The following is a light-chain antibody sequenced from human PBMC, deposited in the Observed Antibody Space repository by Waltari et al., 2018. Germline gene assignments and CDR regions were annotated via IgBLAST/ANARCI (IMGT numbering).Light chain of an antibody. V-gene: IGLV3-10*01. CDR2: EDS. J-gene: IGLJ2*01. Sequence: SYELTQSPSVSVSPGQTAKITCSGNALPNNYAYWYQQKSGQAPVLVIFEDSQRPSGIPERFSGSSSGTMATLTISGDQVEDEADYYCYSTDISGDLEGAFGGGTKLTVL. CDR3: YSTDISGDLEGA. CDR1: ALPNNY.